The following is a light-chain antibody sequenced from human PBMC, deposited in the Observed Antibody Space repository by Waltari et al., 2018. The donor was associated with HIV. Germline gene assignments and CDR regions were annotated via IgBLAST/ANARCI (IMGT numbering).Light chain of an antibody. V-gene: IGKV1-8*01. CDR3: QQYYSYPFT. Sequence: AIRMTQSPSSFSASTGDRVTITCRASQGISSSLAWYQQKPGKAPKLLIYATSTVQSGVPSRFSGSGSGTDFTLTISYLQSEDFATYFCQQYYSYPFTFGPGTKVDIK. J-gene: IGKJ3*01. CDR1: QGISSS. CDR2: ATS.